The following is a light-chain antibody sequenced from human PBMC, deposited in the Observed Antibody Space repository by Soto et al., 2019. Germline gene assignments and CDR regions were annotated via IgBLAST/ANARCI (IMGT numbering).Light chain of an antibody. CDR2: NVS. J-gene: IGLJ2*01. Sequence: QSVPPQPASVSGSPGQSIPISCTGTRSDSGGSNYVYWYQHHPGEAPKLIIYNVSNRPSVFSNRFSGSKSGNTASLTSAWRQAEAEADDYCNSYISTRPPRAVGGGTQ. CDR3: NSYISTRPPRA. V-gene: IGLV2-14*03. CDR1: RSDSGGSNY.